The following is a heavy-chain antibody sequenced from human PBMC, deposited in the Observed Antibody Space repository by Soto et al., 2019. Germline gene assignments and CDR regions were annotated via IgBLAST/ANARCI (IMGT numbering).Heavy chain of an antibody. CDR1: GYSFTSYW. D-gene: IGHD2-2*01. V-gene: IGHV5-51*01. Sequence: GESLKISCKGSGYSFTSYWIGWVRQMPGKGLEWMGIIYPGDSDTRYSPSFQGQVTISADKSISTAYLQWSSLKASDTAMYYCARFRGPSKDYYDGMDVWGQGTTVTVSS. CDR3: ARFRGPSKDYYDGMDV. CDR2: IYPGDSDT. J-gene: IGHJ6*02.